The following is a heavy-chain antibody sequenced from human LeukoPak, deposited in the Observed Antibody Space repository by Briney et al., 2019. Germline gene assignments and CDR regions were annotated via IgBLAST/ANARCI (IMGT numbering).Heavy chain of an antibody. D-gene: IGHD2-21*02. Sequence: SLTLSLTCAISGDSFCSNSATRNWIRQSPSRGLEWLGRAYYRSKWYYDYAVSVKSRITINPDTSKNQFSLQLNSVTPEDTAVYYCARFLGTALDYWGQGTLVTVSS. CDR2: AYYRSKWYY. CDR3: ARFLGTALDY. CDR1: GDSFCSNSAT. J-gene: IGHJ4*02. V-gene: IGHV6-1*01.